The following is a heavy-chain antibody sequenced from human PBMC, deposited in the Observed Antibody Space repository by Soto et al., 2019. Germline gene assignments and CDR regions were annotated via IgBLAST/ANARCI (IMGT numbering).Heavy chain of an antibody. V-gene: IGHV4-59*01. CDR2: IYYSGST. CDR3: ARDSVGSGYD. CDR1: GGSISSYY. J-gene: IGHJ4*02. D-gene: IGHD5-12*01. Sequence: QMQRQESGPGLVKPSETLSLTCTVSGGSISSYYWSWIRQPPGKRLEWIGYIYYSGSTNYNPSLKSRVTISVDTSKNQFSLELRSVTAADTAVYYCARDSVGSGYDWGQGTLVTVSS.